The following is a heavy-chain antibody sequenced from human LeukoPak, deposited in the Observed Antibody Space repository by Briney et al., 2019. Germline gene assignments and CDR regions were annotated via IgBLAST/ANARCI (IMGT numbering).Heavy chain of an antibody. CDR1: GGSITTTNW. CDR3: TRESGAVSPFGS. J-gene: IGHJ4*02. D-gene: IGHD1-26*01. V-gene: IGHV4-4*02. Sequence: PTGTLSLTCAVSGGSITTTNWWSWVRQPPGKGLEWIGEVHLNGATNYNPSLESRFSMSIDKSNNHLSLEVTSVTAADTAMYYCTRESGAVSPFGSWGQGTLVSVSS. CDR2: VHLNGAT.